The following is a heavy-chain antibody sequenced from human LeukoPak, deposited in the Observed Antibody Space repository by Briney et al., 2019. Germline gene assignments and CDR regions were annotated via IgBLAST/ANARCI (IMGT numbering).Heavy chain of an antibody. J-gene: IGHJ2*01. D-gene: IGHD3-9*01. V-gene: IGHV1-18*01. Sequence: ASVKVSCKASGYTFTNFVITRVRQAPRQCLEWVGWITAYNGNTNYSQKVQGRVTMTPDTSTSTAYMKLRSLRSDDTAVYYCARALDLRNWYFDLRGRGTLVTVSP. CDR3: ARALDLRNWYFDL. CDR2: ITAYNGNT. CDR1: GYTFTNFV.